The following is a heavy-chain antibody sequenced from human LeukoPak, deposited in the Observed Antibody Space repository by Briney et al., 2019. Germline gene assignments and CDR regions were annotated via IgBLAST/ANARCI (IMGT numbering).Heavy chain of an antibody. J-gene: IGHJ4*02. CDR3: QRDFMTAAGIH. CDR1: GFTLSSYW. CDR2: INYEGSDT. Sequence: GGSLRLSCVASGFTLSSYWMHWVRQAPGKGLVCVSGINYEGSDTRYADTVKGLFTISRDNAKNTLYLQINSLRAEDTAVYYCQRDFMTAAGIHWGQGSLVTVSS. V-gene: IGHV3-74*01. D-gene: IGHD6-13*01.